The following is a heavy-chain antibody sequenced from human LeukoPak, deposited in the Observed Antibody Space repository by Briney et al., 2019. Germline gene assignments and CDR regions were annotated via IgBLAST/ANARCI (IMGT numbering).Heavy chain of an antibody. J-gene: IGHJ4*02. CDR3: AKEILAATGDY. V-gene: IGHV3-30*07. D-gene: IGHD6-6*01. Sequence: GTSLRLSCAASGFTFRNYAMHWVRQAPDKGLEWVALTSNDENNKYYADSVKGRFTISRDNSKNTLYLQMNSLRAEDTAVYYCAKEILAATGDYWGQGTLATVSS. CDR1: GFTFRNYA. CDR2: TSNDENNK.